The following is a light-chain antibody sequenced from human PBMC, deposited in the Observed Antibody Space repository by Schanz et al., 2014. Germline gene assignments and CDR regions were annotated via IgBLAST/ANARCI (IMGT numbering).Light chain of an antibody. CDR2: DAS. CDR3: QQRDNWPLT. V-gene: IGKV1-5*01. CDR1: QSIGSW. J-gene: IGKJ4*01. Sequence: DIQMTQSPSTLSASVGDRVTITCRASQSIGSWLAWYQQKPGKAPKLLIYDASNLESGVPSRFSGSGSGTEFTLTISSLQPDDFAVYFCQQRDNWPLTFGGGTKVEI.